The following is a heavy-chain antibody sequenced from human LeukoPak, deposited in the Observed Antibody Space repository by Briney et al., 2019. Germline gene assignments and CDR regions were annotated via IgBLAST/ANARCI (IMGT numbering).Heavy chain of an antibody. J-gene: IGHJ6*03. CDR3: ARDVGHGSSSWSYYYYYMDV. CDR2: ISRSGSTK. Sequence: PGGSLRLSCAASGFTFSDYNMRWIRQAPGKGLEWVSSISRSGSTKYYADSVKGRFTISRVNAKNSLYLQMNSLRAEDTAVYYCARDVGHGSSSWSYYYYYMDVWGKGTTVTISS. CDR1: GFTFSDYN. D-gene: IGHD6-13*01. V-gene: IGHV3-11*04.